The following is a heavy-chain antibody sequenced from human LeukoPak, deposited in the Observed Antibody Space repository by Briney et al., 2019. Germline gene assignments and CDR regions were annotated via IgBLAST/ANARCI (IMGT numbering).Heavy chain of an antibody. J-gene: IGHJ4*02. D-gene: IGHD3-22*01. CDR1: GFTFSSYA. Sequence: GGSLRLSCAASGFTFSSYAMHWVRQAPGKGLEWVAVISYDGSNKYYAGSVKGRFTISRDNSKNTLYLQMNSLRAEDTAVYYCASAPGSPDSSGYSLDYWGQGTLVTVSS. CDR3: ASAPGSPDSSGYSLDY. V-gene: IGHV3-30-3*01. CDR2: ISYDGSNK.